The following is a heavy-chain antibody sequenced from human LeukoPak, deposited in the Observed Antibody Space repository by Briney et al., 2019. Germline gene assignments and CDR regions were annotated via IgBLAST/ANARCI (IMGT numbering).Heavy chain of an antibody. CDR3: ARHSGSYYSY. CDR1: GGSFSGYY. CDR2: MNHGGST. D-gene: IGHD1-26*01. V-gene: IGHV4-34*01. J-gene: IGHJ4*02. Sequence: SETLSLTCAVYGGSFSGYYWSWIRQPPGKGLEWIGEMNHGGSTNYNPSLKSRVTISVDTSKNQSSLKLSSVPAADTAVYYCARHSGSYYSYWGQGTMLTVSS.